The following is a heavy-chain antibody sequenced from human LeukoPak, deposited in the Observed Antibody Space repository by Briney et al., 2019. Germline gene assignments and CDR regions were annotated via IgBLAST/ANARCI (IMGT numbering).Heavy chain of an antibody. CDR1: GGSISSFY. V-gene: IGHV4-59*08. J-gene: IGHJ4*02. CDR2: IYYSGST. Sequence: PSETLSLTCTVSGGSISSFYWSWIRQPPGKGLEWIGYIYYSGSTNYSPSLKSRVNIPVDTSKNQASLKLCSVTAAHTAVYYCARHGVYGDRADYWGQGTLVTVSS. CDR3: ARHGVYGDRADY. D-gene: IGHD4-17*01.